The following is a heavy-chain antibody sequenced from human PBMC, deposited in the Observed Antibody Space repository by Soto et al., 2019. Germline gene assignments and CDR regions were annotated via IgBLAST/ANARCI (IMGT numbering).Heavy chain of an antibody. V-gene: IGHV3-20*04. CDR1: GFTFDDYG. CDR2: INWNGGST. Sequence: PGGSLRLSCAASGFTFDDYGMSWVRQAPGKGLEWVSGINWNGGSTGYADSVKGRFTISRDNAKNSLYLQMNSLRAEDTALYYCVQRGGSLGHPSGFAYWGQGTLVTVSS. J-gene: IGHJ4*02. D-gene: IGHD1-26*01. CDR3: VQRGGSLGHPSGFAY.